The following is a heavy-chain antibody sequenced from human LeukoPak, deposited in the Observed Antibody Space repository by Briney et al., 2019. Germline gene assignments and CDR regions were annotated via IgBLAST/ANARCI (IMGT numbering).Heavy chain of an antibody. V-gene: IGHV3-21*01. D-gene: IGHD4-17*01. CDR2: ISSSSSYI. CDR1: GFTVSSNY. CDR3: ARGGDYGDYGHWFDP. J-gene: IGHJ5*02. Sequence: GGSLRLSCAASGFTVSSNYMSWVRQAPGKGLEWVSSISSSSSYIYYADSVKGRFTISRDNAKNSLYLQMNSLRAEDTAVYYCARGGDYGDYGHWFDPWGQGTLVTVSS.